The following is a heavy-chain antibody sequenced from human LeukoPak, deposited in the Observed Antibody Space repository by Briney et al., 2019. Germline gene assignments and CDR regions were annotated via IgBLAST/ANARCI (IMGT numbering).Heavy chain of an antibody. D-gene: IGHD4-11*01. V-gene: IGHV1-46*01. CDR3: ARGTTTIDY. CDR1: GYTFTKYY. CDR2: INPTGGIT. Sequence: ASVKVSCKTSGYTFTKYYLHWVRQAPGQGLEWMGIINPTGGITNYAQKFQGRVTLTRDMSTSTVYMELSGLRSEGAAVYYCARGTTTIDYWGQGTLVAVSS. J-gene: IGHJ4*02.